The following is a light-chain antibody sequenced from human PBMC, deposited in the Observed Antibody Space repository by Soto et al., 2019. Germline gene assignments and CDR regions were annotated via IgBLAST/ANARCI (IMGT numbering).Light chain of an antibody. CDR3: ATWDSSLNAWV. J-gene: IGLJ3*02. CDR1: SSNIGENY. Sequence: QSVLTQPPSVSAAPEQKVTISCSGSSSNIGENYVSWYQQLPGTAPKLLIYDNNQRPSGIPDRFSVSKSATSATLGISVLQTGDEADYYCATWDSSLNAWVFGGGTKVTVL. CDR2: DNN. V-gene: IGLV1-51*01.